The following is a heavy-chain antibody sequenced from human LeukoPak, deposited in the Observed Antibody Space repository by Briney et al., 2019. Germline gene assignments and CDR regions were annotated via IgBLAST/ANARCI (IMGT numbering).Heavy chain of an antibody. CDR1: GYTFTDYY. CDR2: INPNRGAT. V-gene: IGHV1-2*02. Sequence: GASVKVSCKASGYTFTDYYMHWVRQAPGQGLEWMGWINPNRGATNYAQKFQGRVTMTRDTSISTAYMEVSRLRSDDTAVYYCAKRGAEVGTTVAPGDYWGQGTLLTVSS. J-gene: IGHJ4*02. CDR3: AKRGAEVGTTVAPGDY. D-gene: IGHD1-26*01.